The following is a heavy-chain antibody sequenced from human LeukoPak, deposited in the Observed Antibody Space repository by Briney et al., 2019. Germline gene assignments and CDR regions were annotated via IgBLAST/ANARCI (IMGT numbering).Heavy chain of an antibody. J-gene: IGHJ4*02. CDR2: ISSSSSYI. V-gene: IGHV3-21*04. CDR3: AKPDIVVVPAGGY. D-gene: IGHD2-2*01. CDR1: GFTFSSYS. Sequence: GGSLRLSCAASGFTFSSYSMNWVRQAPGKGLEWVSSISSSSSYIYYADSVKGRFTISRDNAKNSLYLQMNSLRAEDTAVYYCAKPDIVVVPAGGYWGQGTLVTVSS.